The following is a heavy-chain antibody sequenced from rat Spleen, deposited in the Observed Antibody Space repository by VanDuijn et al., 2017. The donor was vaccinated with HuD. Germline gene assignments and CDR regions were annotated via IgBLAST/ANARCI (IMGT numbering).Heavy chain of an antibody. CDR2: ISSSGGDT. V-gene: IGHV5-25*01. CDR3: ARRYDFDY. D-gene: IGHD1-11*01. Sequence: EVQLVESGGGLVQPGRSMKLSCAASGFTFSNYHMAWVRQAPTKGLEWVASISSSGGDTYYRDSVKGRFTISRDIAKSILFLEMDSLRSEDTATYYCARRYDFDYWGQGVMVTVSS. J-gene: IGHJ2*01. CDR1: GFTFSNYH.